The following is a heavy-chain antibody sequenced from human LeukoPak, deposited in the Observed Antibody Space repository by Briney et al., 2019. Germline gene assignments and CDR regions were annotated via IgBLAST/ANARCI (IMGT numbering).Heavy chain of an antibody. CDR1: GYTLTELS. Sequence: GASAKASCQGSGYTLTELSMHWVRQAPGKGVGWVGGFDPEDGETIYAQQFQGRVTMTEDTSTDTAYMELSSLRSEDTAVYYCATVAGTVTTVWFDPWGQGTLVTVSS. J-gene: IGHJ5*02. D-gene: IGHD4-17*01. V-gene: IGHV1-24*01. CDR2: FDPEDGET. CDR3: ATVAGTVTTVWFDP.